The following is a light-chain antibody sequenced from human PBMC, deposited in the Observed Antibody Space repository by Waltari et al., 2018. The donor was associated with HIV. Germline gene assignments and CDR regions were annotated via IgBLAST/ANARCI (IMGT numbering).Light chain of an antibody. CDR2: EVS. V-gene: IGLV2-23*02. J-gene: IGLJ2*01. CDR3: CSYAGSTTLVV. Sequence: QSALTQPAPVSGSPGQSITISCTGTSRDIGSYDLGSWYQQHPGKAPKLMIYEVSKRPSGVSNRFSGSKSGNTASLTISGLQAEDEADYYCCSYAGSTTLVVFGGGTKLTVL. CDR1: SRDIGSYDL.